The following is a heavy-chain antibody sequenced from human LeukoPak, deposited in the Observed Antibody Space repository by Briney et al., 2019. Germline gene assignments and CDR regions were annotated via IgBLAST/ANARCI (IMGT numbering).Heavy chain of an antibody. CDR1: GYTFTGYY. V-gene: IGHV1-2*02. CDR3: ARVKVAAAVNAFDI. D-gene: IGHD6-13*01. Sequence: ASVKVSCKASGYTFTGYYMHWVRQAPGQGLEWMGWINPNSGDTNYAQKFQGRVTMTRDTSISTAYMELSRLRSDDTAVYYCARVKVAAAVNAFDIWGQGTMVTVSS. CDR2: INPNSGDT. J-gene: IGHJ3*02.